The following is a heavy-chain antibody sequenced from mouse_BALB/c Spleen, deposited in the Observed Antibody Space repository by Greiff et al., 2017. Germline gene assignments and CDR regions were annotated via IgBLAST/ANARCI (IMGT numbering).Heavy chain of an antibody. CDR2: IWSGGST. J-gene: IGHJ2*01. CDR3: ARNGSYCLDY. Sequence: VKLMESGPGLVQPSQSLSITCTVSGFSLTSYGVHWVRQSPGKGLEWLGVIWSGGSTDYNAAFISRLSISKDNSKSQVFFKMNSLQANDTARYYGARNGSYCLDYWGQGTTLTVSA. V-gene: IGHV2-2*02. CDR1: GFSLTSYG. D-gene: IGHD4-1*01.